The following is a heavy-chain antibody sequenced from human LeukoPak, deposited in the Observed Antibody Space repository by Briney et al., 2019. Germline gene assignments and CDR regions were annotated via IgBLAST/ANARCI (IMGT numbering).Heavy chain of an antibody. Sequence: PGGSLRLSCAASGFTFSSYEMNWVRQAPGKGLEWVSYISNSGSNRYYADSVKGRFTISRDNAKNSLYLQMNSLRAEDTAVYYCASSSLDYGDYGRDYWYFDLWGRGTLVTVSS. CDR2: ISNSGSNR. D-gene: IGHD4-17*01. V-gene: IGHV3-48*03. CDR1: GFTFSSYE. CDR3: ASSSLDYGDYGRDYWYFDL. J-gene: IGHJ2*01.